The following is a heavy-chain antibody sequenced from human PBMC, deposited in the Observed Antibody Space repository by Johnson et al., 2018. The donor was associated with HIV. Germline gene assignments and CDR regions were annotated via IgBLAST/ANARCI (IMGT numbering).Heavy chain of an antibody. CDR1: GITVGTNY. Sequence: EVQLVESGGGLVQPGGSLRLSCAASGITVGTNYMSWVRQAPGKGLEWVSVIFSVGDVYYADSVKGRFTISRANAKNSLYLQRNSLRAEDTAVYYCARDERTSRCSAFDIWGQGTMVTVSS. CDR3: ARDERTSRCSAFDI. V-gene: IGHV3-66*01. D-gene: IGHD2-2*01. J-gene: IGHJ3*02. CDR2: IFSVGDV.